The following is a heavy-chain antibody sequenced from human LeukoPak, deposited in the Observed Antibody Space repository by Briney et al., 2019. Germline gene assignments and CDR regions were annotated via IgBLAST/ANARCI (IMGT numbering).Heavy chain of an antibody. Sequence: GGSLRLSCAASGFTVSSNYMSWVRQAPGKGLEWVSVIYSGGSTYYADSVKGRFTISRDNSKNTLYLQMNSLRAEDTAVYYCARGRNWGGYYYMDVWGKGTTATVSS. J-gene: IGHJ6*03. D-gene: IGHD7-27*01. CDR1: GFTVSSNY. V-gene: IGHV3-53*01. CDR2: IYSGGST. CDR3: ARGRNWGGYYYMDV.